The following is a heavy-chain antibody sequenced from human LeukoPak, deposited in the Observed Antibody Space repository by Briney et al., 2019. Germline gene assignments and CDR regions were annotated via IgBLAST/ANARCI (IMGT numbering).Heavy chain of an antibody. D-gene: IGHD4-23*01. CDR2: IYYSGNT. V-gene: IGHV4-59*12. J-gene: IGHJ4*02. CDR3: ASLKDYGGNYISY. Sequence: PSETLSLTCTVSGGSISSSYWSWIRQPPGKGLEWIGYIYYSGNTNYNPSLKSRVTISVDTSKNQFSLKLSSVTDADTAVYYCASLKDYGGNYISYWGQGTLVTVSS. CDR1: GGSISSSY.